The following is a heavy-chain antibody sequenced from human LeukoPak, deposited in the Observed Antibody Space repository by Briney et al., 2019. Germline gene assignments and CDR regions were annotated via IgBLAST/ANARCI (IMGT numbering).Heavy chain of an antibody. CDR1: GGSISSGSYY. Sequence: SETLSLTCTVSGGSISSGSYYWSWIRQPAGKGLEWIGRIYTSGSTNYNPSLKSRVTISVDTSKNQFSLKLSSVTAADTAVYYCARDGRYCSSTSCSHFDYWGQGTLVTVSS. V-gene: IGHV4-61*02. D-gene: IGHD2-2*01. CDR3: ARDGRYCSSTSCSHFDY. CDR2: IYTSGST. J-gene: IGHJ4*02.